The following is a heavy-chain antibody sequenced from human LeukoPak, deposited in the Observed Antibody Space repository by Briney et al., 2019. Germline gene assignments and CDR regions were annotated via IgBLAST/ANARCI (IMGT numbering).Heavy chain of an antibody. CDR3: ARLMEYYDILTGYYAFDI. J-gene: IGHJ3*02. CDR1: GGSISSSSYY. D-gene: IGHD3-9*01. V-gene: IGHV4-39*01. CDR2: IYYSGST. Sequence: SETLSLXCTVSGGSISSSSYYWGWIRQPPGKGPEWIGSIYYSGSTYYNPSLKSRVTISVDTSKNQFSLKLSSVTAADTAVYYCARLMEYYDILTGYYAFDIWGQGTMVTVSS.